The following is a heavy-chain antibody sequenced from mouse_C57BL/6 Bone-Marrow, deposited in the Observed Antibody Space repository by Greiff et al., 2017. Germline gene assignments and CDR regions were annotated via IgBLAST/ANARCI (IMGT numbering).Heavy chain of an antibody. CDR2: IDPEDGET. CDR3: TYYYGSSPYYYAMDY. D-gene: IGHD1-1*01. V-gene: IGHV14-1*01. CDR1: GFNIKDYY. Sequence: EVQLQQSGAELVRPGASVKLSCTASGFNIKDYYMHWVKQRPEQGLEWIGRIDPEDGETEYAPKFQGKATMTADTSSNTAYLQLSSLTSEDTAVYYCTYYYGSSPYYYAMDYWGQGTSVTVSS. J-gene: IGHJ4*01.